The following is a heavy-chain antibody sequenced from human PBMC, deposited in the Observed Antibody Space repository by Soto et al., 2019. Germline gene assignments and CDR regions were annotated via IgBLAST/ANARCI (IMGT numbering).Heavy chain of an antibody. J-gene: IGHJ6*02. CDR2: ISSSSSYI. Sequence: GGSLRLSCAASGFTFGSYSMNWVRQAPGKGLEWVSSISSSSSYIYYADSVKGRFTISRDNAKNSLYLQMNSLRAEDTAVYYCARECKGGYSYGPTAYYYGMDVWGQWTTVTVSS. CDR1: GFTFGSYS. D-gene: IGHD5-18*01. V-gene: IGHV3-21*01. CDR3: ARECKGGYSYGPTAYYYGMDV.